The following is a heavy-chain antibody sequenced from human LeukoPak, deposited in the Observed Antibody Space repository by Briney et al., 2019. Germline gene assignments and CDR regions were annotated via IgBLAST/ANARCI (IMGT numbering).Heavy chain of an antibody. CDR3: ARALVYDYVWGSYRYFDY. CDR1: GFTVSSNY. J-gene: IGHJ4*02. V-gene: IGHV3-23*01. D-gene: IGHD3-16*02. Sequence: GGSLRLSCAASGFTVSSNYMSWVRQAPGKGLEWVSAISGSGGSTYYADSVKGRFTISRDNSKNSLYLQMNSLRAEDTAVYYCARALVYDYVWGSYRYFDYWGQGTLVTVSS. CDR2: ISGSGGST.